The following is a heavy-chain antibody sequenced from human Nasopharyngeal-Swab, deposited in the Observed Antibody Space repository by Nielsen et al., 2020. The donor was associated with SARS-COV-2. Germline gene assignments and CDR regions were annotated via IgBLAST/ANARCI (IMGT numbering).Heavy chain of an antibody. Sequence: SETLSLTCAIYGGSFSYYYWHWIRQSPGQGQEWNGEINQSGTTNYNASLKSRVTISVDTSKNHFSLKLTSVTAAYTAVYYCAKGYRGDIRYGFDFWGQGTLVTVSS. CDR3: AKGYRGDIRYGFDF. J-gene: IGHJ4*02. D-gene: IGHD2-15*01. CDR2: INQSGTT. CDR1: GGSFSYYY. V-gene: IGHV4-34*01.